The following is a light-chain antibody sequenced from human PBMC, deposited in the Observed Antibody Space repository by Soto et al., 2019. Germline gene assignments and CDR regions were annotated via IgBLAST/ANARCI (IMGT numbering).Light chain of an antibody. J-gene: IGLJ1*01. V-gene: IGLV2-8*01. CDR1: SSDVGGYNY. CDR2: EVN. Sequence: QAVVTQPPSASGSPGQSVTISCTGTSSDVGGYNYVSWYQHHPGKAPKLMIYEVNKRPSGVPDRFSGSKSGNTASLTVSGLQAEDEADYYCSSYAGRDNPGAFGAGTKLTVL. CDR3: SSYAGRDNPGA.